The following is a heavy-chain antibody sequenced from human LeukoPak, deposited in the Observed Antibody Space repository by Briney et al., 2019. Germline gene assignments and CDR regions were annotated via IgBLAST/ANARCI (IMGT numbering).Heavy chain of an antibody. J-gene: IGHJ4*02. V-gene: IGHV3-9*01. D-gene: IGHD1-26*01. CDR2: IGWNGGGI. CDR3: ARDGRGKYHLDL. CDR1: GFSFDDYA. Sequence: GGSLRLSCAASGFSFDDYAMHWVRQAPGKGLQWVSGIGWNGGGIVYADSVKGRFTISRDNAKNSLYLQMDSLGLEDTALYYCARDGRGKYHLDLWGQGTLVTVSS.